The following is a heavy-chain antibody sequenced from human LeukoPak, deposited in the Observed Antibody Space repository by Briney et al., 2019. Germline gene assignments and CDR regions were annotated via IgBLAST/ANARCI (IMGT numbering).Heavy chain of an antibody. CDR2: IYTSGST. V-gene: IGHV4-4*07. CDR3: ARGLSDWNDDRSYYFDY. D-gene: IGHD1-1*01. Sequence: SETLSLTCTVSGGSISSYYWSWIRQPAGKGLEWIGRIYTSGSTNYNPSLKSRVTMSVDTSKNQFSLKLSSVTAADTAVYYCARGLSDWNDDRSYYFDYWGQGTLVTVSS. J-gene: IGHJ4*02. CDR1: GGSISSYY.